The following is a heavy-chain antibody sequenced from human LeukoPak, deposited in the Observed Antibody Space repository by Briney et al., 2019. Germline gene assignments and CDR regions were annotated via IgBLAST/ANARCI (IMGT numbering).Heavy chain of an antibody. CDR3: ARVRLSYYDSSGYYYGGYFDY. Sequence: ASVKVSCKASGYTFTSYGISWVRQAPGQGLEWMGWISAYNGNTNYAQKLQGRVTMTTDTSTSTAYMELRSLRSDDTAVYYCARVRLSYYDSSGYYYGGYFDYWGQETLVTVSS. D-gene: IGHD3-22*01. CDR1: GYTFTSYG. J-gene: IGHJ4*02. V-gene: IGHV1-18*01. CDR2: ISAYNGNT.